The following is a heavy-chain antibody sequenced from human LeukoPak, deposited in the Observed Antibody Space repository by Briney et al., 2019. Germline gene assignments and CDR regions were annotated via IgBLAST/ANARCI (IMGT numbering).Heavy chain of an antibody. CDR2: IDHSGST. Sequence: SETLSLTCAVSGYSISSVYFWGWLRRPPGKGLEWIGTIDHSGSTYYNPSLKSRVTMSVDTSKYQFSLNLSSVTAADTAFYYCARNGGYGKFDYWGQGTLVTVSS. CDR1: GYSISSVYF. CDR3: ARNGGYGKFDY. V-gene: IGHV4-38-2*01. J-gene: IGHJ4*02. D-gene: IGHD1-26*01.